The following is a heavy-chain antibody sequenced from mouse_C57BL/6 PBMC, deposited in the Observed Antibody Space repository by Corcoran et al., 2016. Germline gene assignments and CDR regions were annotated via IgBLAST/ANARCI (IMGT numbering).Heavy chain of an antibody. CDR2: IYPGDGDT. V-gene: IGHV1-80*01. CDR1: GYAFSRYW. D-gene: IGHD3-3*01. CDR3: ARSELGCYFDY. J-gene: IGHJ2*01. Sequence: VQLQKSGDELVKPVASVKTSCKASGYAFSRYWMTWVKQRPGKGLEWIGQIYPGDGDTNYNGQFKGKATLTADKSTNTAYMQLSSMTSEDAAVYFCARSELGCYFDYWGQGTTLTVSS.